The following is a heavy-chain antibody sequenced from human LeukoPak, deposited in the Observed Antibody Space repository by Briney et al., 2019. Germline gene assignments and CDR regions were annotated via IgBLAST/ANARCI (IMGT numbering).Heavy chain of an antibody. CDR3: ARMTIDIVLVPAAIHYDY. CDR2: INPNSGGT. D-gene: IGHD2-2*01. CDR1: GYTFTGYY. J-gene: IGHJ4*02. V-gene: IGHV1-2*02. Sequence: ASVKVSCKASGYTFTGYYMHWVRQAPGQGLEWMGWINPNSGGTNYAQKFQGRVTMTRDTSISTAYMELSRLRSDDTAVYYCARMTIDIVLVPAAIHYDYWGQGTLVTVSS.